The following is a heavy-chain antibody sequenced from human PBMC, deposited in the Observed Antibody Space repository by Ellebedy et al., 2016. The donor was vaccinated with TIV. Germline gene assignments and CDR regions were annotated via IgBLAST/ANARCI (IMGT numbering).Heavy chain of an antibody. CDR2: IYHSGST. CDR1: GGPISSSYW. CDR3: ARVNFDKSGYYYVYYMDA. D-gene: IGHD3-22*01. V-gene: IGHV4-4*02. Sequence: SETLSLTCAVFGGPISSSYWWSWVRQPPGKGLEWIGEIYHSGSTNYNLSLKSRVIIGVDKSKNQLSLQLTSVTAADAAVYYCARVNFDKSGYYYVYYMDAWGNGTTVTVSS. J-gene: IGHJ6*03.